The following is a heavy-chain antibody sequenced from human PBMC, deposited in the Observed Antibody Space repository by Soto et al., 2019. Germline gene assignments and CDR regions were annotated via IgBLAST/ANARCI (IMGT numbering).Heavy chain of an antibody. Sequence: SETLSLTCSVSGDSINSDKYYWGWIRQPPGKGLEWIGSIYYRGNTNYNPSLQSRVTIPLDTSKNQFSLKLSSVTAADTAVYYCARGPGDYYYYMDVWGKGTTVTVSS. CDR1: GDSINSDKYY. CDR3: ARGPGDYYYYMDV. CDR2: IYYRGNT. V-gene: IGHV4-39*07. J-gene: IGHJ6*03.